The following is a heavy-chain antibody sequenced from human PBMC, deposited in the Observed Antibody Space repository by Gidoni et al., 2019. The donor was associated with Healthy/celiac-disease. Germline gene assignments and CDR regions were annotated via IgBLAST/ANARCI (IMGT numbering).Heavy chain of an antibody. CDR3: ARVYYDILTGRFDY. V-gene: IGHV4-34*01. J-gene: IGHJ4*02. Sequence: QVQLQQWGAGLLKPSETLSLTGAVYGGSCSGYYWSWIRQPPGKGLEWIGEINHSGSTNYNPSLKSRVTISVDTSKNQFSLKLSSVTAADTAVYYCARVYYDILTGRFDYWGQGTLVTVSS. CDR1: GGSCSGYY. D-gene: IGHD3-9*01. CDR2: INHSGST.